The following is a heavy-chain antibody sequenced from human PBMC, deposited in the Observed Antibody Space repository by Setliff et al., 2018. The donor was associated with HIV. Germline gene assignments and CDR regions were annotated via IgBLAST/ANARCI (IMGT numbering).Heavy chain of an antibody. CDR3: ARDRLTDGYSTKFAFDI. V-gene: IGHV3-48*01. Sequence: PGGSLRLSCAASGFTFSSYSMNWVRQAPGKGLEWVSFISGNSGAVTYADSVKGRFTISRDNARNSLYLQMNSLRAEDTAVYYCARDRLTDGYSTKFAFDIWGQGTMVTVSS. CDR2: ISGNSGAV. D-gene: IGHD5-18*01. J-gene: IGHJ3*02. CDR1: GFTFSSYS.